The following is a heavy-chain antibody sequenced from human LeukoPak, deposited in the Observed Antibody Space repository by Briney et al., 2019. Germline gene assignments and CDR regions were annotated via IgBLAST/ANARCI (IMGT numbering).Heavy chain of an antibody. D-gene: IGHD5-18*01. CDR3: ARGANMDTAMVY. Sequence: ASVKVSCKASGYTFTSYDINWVRQATGQGLEWMGWMNPNSGNTGYAQKFQGRVTMPRNTSISTAYMELSSLRSEDTAVYYCARGANMDTAMVYWGQGTLVTVSS. V-gene: IGHV1-8*01. CDR2: MNPNSGNT. CDR1: GYTFTSYD. J-gene: IGHJ4*02.